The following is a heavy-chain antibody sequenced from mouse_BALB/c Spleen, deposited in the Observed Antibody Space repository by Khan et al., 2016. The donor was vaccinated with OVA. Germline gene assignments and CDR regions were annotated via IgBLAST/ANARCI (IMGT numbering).Heavy chain of an antibody. CDR1: GYSITTNYA. CDR2: ISYSGST. CDR3: ARKNYYGYAVDY. D-gene: IGHD1-1*01. V-gene: IGHV3-2*02. Sequence: EVQLQESGPGLVKPSQSLSLTCTVTGYSITTNYAWDWIRQFPGNKLEWMGYISYSGSTSYNPSLKSRISITRDTSKNQFLLQLNSVTTEDTATYCCARKNYYGYAVDYWGQGTSVTVSS. J-gene: IGHJ4*01.